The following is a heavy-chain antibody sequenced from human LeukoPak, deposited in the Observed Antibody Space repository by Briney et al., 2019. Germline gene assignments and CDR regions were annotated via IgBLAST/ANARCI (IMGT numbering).Heavy chain of an antibody. J-gene: IGHJ5*02. CDR1: GGSISSSNW. Sequence: PSETLSLTCAVSGGSISSSNWWSWVRQPPGKGLEWIGEIYHSGSTNYNPSLKSRVTISVDKSKNQFSLKLSSVTAADTAVYYCASVYYYDTPLLLWFDPWGQGTLVTVSS. D-gene: IGHD3-22*01. CDR3: ASVYYYDTPLLLWFDP. V-gene: IGHV4-4*02. CDR2: IYHSGST.